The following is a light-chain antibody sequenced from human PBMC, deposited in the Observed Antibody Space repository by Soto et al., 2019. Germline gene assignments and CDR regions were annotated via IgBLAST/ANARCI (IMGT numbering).Light chain of an antibody. V-gene: IGKV1-5*03. J-gene: IGKJ5*01. Sequence: DIQMNQSPSTLSGSVGDRVTITCRASHTISSWLAWYQQKPGKAPKLLIYKASTLKSGVPPRFSGSGSGTDFTLTISSLQPEDFATYFCQQANSFPITFGQVTRLEI. CDR2: KAS. CDR1: HTISSW. CDR3: QQANSFPIT.